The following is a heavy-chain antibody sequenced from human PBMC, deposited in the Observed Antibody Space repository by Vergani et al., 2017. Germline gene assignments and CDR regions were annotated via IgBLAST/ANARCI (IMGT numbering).Heavy chain of an antibody. D-gene: IGHD3-9*01. Sequence: QVQVMQAGAEVKKSGASVKVSCKTSGYTFSNYYMHWVRQAPGQGLEWMGIINSSGGHTNYAQKFQGRVTMTRDTSTSTVDMELSSLRSEDTAIYYCARGDYGILTGYRYWGQGTLVTGSA. CDR3: ARGDYGILTGYRY. V-gene: IGHV1-46*03. J-gene: IGHJ4*02. CDR2: INSSGGHT. CDR1: GYTFSNYY.